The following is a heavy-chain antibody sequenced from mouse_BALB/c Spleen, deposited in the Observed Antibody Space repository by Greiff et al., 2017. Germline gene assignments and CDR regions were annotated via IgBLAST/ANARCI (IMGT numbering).Heavy chain of an antibody. CDR1: GFNIKDYY. D-gene: IGHD4-1*01. J-gene: IGHJ3*01. CDR3: SAWGTGKAWFAY. V-gene: IGHV14-4*02. CDR2: IDPENGDT. Sequence: EVQLQQSGAELVRSGASVKLSCTASGFNIKDYYMHWVKQRPEQGLEWIGWIDPENGDTEYAPKFQGKATMTADTSSNTAYLQLSSLTSEDTAVYYCSAWGTGKAWFAYWGQGTLVTVSA.